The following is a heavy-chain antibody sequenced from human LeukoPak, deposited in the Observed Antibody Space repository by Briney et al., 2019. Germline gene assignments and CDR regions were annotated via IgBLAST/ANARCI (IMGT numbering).Heavy chain of an antibody. V-gene: IGHV4-31*03. CDR3: ARKNGDYGVIWFDP. CDR1: GGSISSGGYY. Sequence: SQTLSLTCTVSGGSISSGGYYWSWIRQHPGKGLEWIGYIYYSGSTYYNPSLKSRVTISVDTSKNQFSLKLSSVTAADTAVYYCARKNGDYGVIWFDPWGQGTLVTVSS. J-gene: IGHJ5*02. CDR2: IYYSGST. D-gene: IGHD4-17*01.